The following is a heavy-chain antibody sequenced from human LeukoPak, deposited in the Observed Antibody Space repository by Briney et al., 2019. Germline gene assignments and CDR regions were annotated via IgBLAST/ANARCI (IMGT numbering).Heavy chain of an antibody. CDR3: ARDSRRGWELLAGTDY. V-gene: IGHV3-74*01. J-gene: IGHJ4*02. Sequence: PGGSLRLSCAASGFTFSSYWMHWVRQTPGKGLMWVSRIKSDGSTIYADSVKGRFTISRDNAKNTLYLQMNSLRAEDTAVYYCARDSRRGWELLAGTDYWGQGTLVTVSS. D-gene: IGHD1-26*01. CDR1: GFTFSSYW. CDR2: IKSDGST.